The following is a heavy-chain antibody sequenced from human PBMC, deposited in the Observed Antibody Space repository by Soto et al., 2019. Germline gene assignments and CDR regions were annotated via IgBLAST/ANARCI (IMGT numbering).Heavy chain of an antibody. CDR1: GGSISSGDYY. J-gene: IGHJ5*02. CDR3: ARDLGSGYYRNWFDP. D-gene: IGHD3-22*01. V-gene: IGHV4-30-4*01. CDR2: IYYSGST. Sequence: QVQLQESGPGLVKPSQTLSLTCTVSGGSISSGDYYWSWIRQPPGKGLEWIGYIYYSGSTYYNPSLKSRVTISVDMSKNQFSLKLSSVTAADTAVYYCARDLGSGYYRNWFDPWGQGTLVTVSS.